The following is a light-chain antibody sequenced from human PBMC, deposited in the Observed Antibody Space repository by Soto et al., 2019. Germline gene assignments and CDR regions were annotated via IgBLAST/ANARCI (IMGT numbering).Light chain of an antibody. CDR3: QQYNTWPRT. CDR2: GAS. J-gene: IGKJ1*01. Sequence: EIVMTQSPATLSLSPGERATLSCRASQSLTTDLAWYQQKPGQPPRLLIYGASTRDTDFPARFSGSGSGTEFTLTISSLQSEDSAVYYCQQYNTWPRTFGQGTKVEIK. CDR1: QSLTTD. V-gene: IGKV3-15*01.